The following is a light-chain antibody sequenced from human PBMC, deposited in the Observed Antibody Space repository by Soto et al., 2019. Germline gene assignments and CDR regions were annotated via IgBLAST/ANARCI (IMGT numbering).Light chain of an antibody. V-gene: IGKV3-20*01. Sequence: EIVLTQSPGTLSLSPGERATLSCRASQSVSSSYLAWYQQKPGQAPRLLIYGASSRATGIPDRFSGSGSGTDFTLTISRLEPEDFAVYYCQQYDSSPVTLGHGTKVEIK. CDR3: QQYDSSPVT. CDR2: GAS. J-gene: IGKJ1*01. CDR1: QSVSSSY.